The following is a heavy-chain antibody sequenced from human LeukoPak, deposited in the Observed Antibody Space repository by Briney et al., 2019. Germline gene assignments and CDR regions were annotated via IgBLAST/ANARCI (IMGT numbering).Heavy chain of an antibody. CDR3: ARDLFTFGGNSFDY. CDR2: IKQDGSEK. Sequence: GGALILSCAASGFTFTRYWMTWVRQAPGKGLEGVANIKQDGSEKYFVVSVRGRFTISRDNANSSLYLQMHSLRAEDTAVYFCARDLFTFGGNSFDYWGQGTLVTVSS. D-gene: IGHD3-16*01. CDR1: GFTFTRYW. V-gene: IGHV3-7*04. J-gene: IGHJ4*02.